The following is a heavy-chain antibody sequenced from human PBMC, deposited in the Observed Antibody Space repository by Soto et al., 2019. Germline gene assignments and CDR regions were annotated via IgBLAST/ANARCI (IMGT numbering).Heavy chain of an antibody. D-gene: IGHD3-16*01. CDR3: ARDRPVGPYAYKGDYGMDV. CDR2: LHYSGTT. V-gene: IGHV4-30-4*01. J-gene: IGHJ6*02. Sequence: QVQLQESGPGLVKASQTLSLTCTISGGFIRSEDHYWSWVRQSPGKGPDWIGRLHYSGTTYRNGALERLVTVSLDMSKTPFSLHMRSVTAADTATYFCARDRPVGPYAYKGDYGMDVWGQGTTVTVSS. CDR1: GGFIRSEDHY.